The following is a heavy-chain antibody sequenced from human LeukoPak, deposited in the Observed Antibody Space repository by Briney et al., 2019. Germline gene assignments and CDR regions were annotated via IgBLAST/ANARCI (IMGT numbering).Heavy chain of an antibody. CDR3: AREGASRGRQAAFFDY. CDR2: TNTDGSST. CDR1: GFTFRNYA. J-gene: IGHJ4*02. D-gene: IGHD3-10*01. V-gene: IGHV3-74*01. Sequence: GGSLRLSCAASGFTFRNYAMSWVRQAPGKGLVWVSRTNTDGSSTNYADSVKGRFTISRDNSKNTLYLQMNSLRAEDTAVYYCAREGASRGRQAAFFDYWGQGTLVTVSS.